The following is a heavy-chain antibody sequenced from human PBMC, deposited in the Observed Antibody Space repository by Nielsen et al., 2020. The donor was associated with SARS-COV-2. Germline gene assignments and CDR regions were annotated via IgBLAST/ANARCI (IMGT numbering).Heavy chain of an antibody. CDR3: ARYSGAY. V-gene: IGHV3-48*01. J-gene: IGHJ4*02. CDR2: ISSSSSTI. D-gene: IGHD2-21*01. CDR1: GFSFNTYS. Sequence: GESLKISCAASGFSFNTYSMNWVRQAPGKGLEWVSYISSSSSTIYYADSVKGRFTISRDNAKNSLYLEMNSLRAEDTAVYYCARYSGAYWGQGTLVTVSS.